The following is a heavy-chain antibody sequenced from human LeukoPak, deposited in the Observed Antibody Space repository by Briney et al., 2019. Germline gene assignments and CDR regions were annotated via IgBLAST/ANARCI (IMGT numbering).Heavy chain of an antibody. CDR1: GFTFSSYG. D-gene: IGHD3-16*02. Sequence: HPGRSLRLSCAASGFTFSSYGMHWVRQAPGKGLELVAVITYDGSNKYYADSVKGRFTISRDNSKNTLYLQMNSLRAEDTAVYYCGKDLRVWGSYRPDAFDIWGQGTMVTVSS. J-gene: IGHJ3*02. CDR3: GKDLRVWGSYRPDAFDI. V-gene: IGHV3-30*18. CDR2: ITYDGSNK.